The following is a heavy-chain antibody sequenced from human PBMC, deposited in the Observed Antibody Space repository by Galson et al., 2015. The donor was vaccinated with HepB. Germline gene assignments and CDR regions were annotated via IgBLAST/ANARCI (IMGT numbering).Heavy chain of an antibody. J-gene: IGHJ6*02. CDR3: ATAADFWSGLVNYYYGMDV. CDR2: FDPEDGET. D-gene: IGHD3-3*01. CDR1: GYTLTEVS. Sequence: SVKVSCKVSGYTLTEVSMHWVRQAPGKGLEWMGGFDPEDGETIYAQKFQGRVTMTEDTSTDTAYMELSSLRSGDTAVYYCATAADFWSGLVNYYYGMDVWGQGTTVTVSS. V-gene: IGHV1-24*01.